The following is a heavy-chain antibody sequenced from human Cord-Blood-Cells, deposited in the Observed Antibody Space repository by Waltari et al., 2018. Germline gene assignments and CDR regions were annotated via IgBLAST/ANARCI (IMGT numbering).Heavy chain of an antibody. V-gene: IGHV3-9*01. D-gene: IGHD3-10*01. CDR2: ISWNGGSI. Sequence: EVQLVESGGGLVQPGRSLRLSCAASGFTFDDYAMPWVRQAQGKGLELVSGISWNGGSICYADSVKCRFTISRDNAKNSLYLQMNSLRAEDTALYYCAKDISGDYYYYMDVWGKGTTVTVSS. CDR1: GFTFDDYA. J-gene: IGHJ6*03. CDR3: AKDISGDYYYYMDV.